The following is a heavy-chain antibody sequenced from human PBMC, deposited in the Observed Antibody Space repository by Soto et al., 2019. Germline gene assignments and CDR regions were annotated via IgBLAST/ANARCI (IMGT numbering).Heavy chain of an antibody. CDR3: AKRRGSGQQPIDY. CDR2: ISGSGGST. D-gene: IGHD6-13*01. CDR1: GFTFSSYA. J-gene: IGHJ4*02. Sequence: GGSLRLSCAASGFTFSSYAMSWVRQAPGKGLEWVSAISGSGGSTYYADSVKGRFTISRDNSKNTLYLQMNSPRAEDTAVYYCAKRRGSGQQPIDYWGQGTLVTVSS. V-gene: IGHV3-23*01.